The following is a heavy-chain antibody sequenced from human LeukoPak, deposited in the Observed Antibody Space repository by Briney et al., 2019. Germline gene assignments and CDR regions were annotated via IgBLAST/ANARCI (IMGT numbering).Heavy chain of an antibody. CDR1: GYTFSNYY. V-gene: IGHV1-46*01. J-gene: IGHJ4*02. CDR3: ARRYQLLIDY. D-gene: IGHD2-2*01. Sequence: ASVKVSCKASGYTFSNYYMHWVRQAPGQGLEWMGLINPSGGSTSYAQKFQGRVTMTREMSTSTVYMEMSSLRSEDTAVYYSARRYQLLIDYWGQGTLVTVSS. CDR2: INPSGGST.